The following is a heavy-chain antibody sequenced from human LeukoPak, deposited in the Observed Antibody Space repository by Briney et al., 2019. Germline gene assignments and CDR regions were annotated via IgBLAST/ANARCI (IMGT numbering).Heavy chain of an antibody. CDR2: IWYDGSNK. V-gene: IGHV3-33*01. Sequence: PGRSLRLSCAASGFTFSSYGMHWVRQAPGRGLEWVAVIWYDGSNKYYADSVKGRFTISRDNSKNTLFLQMNSLRAEDTAVYYCARDVDYYDNSASPVYWGQGTLVTVSS. D-gene: IGHD3-22*01. J-gene: IGHJ4*02. CDR3: ARDVDYYDNSASPVY. CDR1: GFTFSSYG.